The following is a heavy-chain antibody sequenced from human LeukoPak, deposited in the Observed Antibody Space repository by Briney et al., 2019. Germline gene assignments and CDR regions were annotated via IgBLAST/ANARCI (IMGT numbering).Heavy chain of an antibody. D-gene: IGHD6-13*01. CDR1: GYSISSGYY. V-gene: IGHV4-38-2*02. CDR2: IYPTGGT. Sequence: SETLSLTCTVSGYSISSGYYWGWIRQPPGKGLEWIGSIYPTGGTYYNPSLKSRVTISVDTSKNQFSLKVSSVSAADTAVYYCARAYSSSWYWNWFDPWGQGTLVTVSS. CDR3: ARAYSSSWYWNWFDP. J-gene: IGHJ5*02.